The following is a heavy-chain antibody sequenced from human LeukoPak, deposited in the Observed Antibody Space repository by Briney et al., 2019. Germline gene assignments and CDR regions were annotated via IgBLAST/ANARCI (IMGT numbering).Heavy chain of an antibody. CDR3: ASASWISNVDAVS. D-gene: IGHD1-1*01. J-gene: IGHJ5*02. Sequence: PGGSLRLSCAASGFTFSSYGMSWVRQAPGRGLEWVSSMKGGGGNTFCADFVKGRFTLSRDNSKNTVYLQLNSLRDEDTAVYYCASASWISNVDAVSWGQGTLVTVSS. CDR2: MKGGGGNT. CDR1: GFTFSSYG. V-gene: IGHV3-23*01.